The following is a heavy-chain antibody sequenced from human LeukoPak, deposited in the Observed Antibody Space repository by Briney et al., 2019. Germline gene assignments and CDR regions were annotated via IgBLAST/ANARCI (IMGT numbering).Heavy chain of an antibody. CDR3: AKIFHTDGYYLGEHLFDA. D-gene: IGHD3-22*01. V-gene: IGHV3-23*01. J-gene: IGHJ5*02. CDR1: GFTFNNYA. CDR2: ISGSGGST. Sequence: PGGSLRLSCAASGFTFNNYAMSWVRQAPGKGPEWLSAISGSGGSTTDADSVKGRFTTSRDNSKSTLYLQMNSLRAEDTAIYYCAKIFHTDGYYLGEHLFDAWGQGTPVTVSS.